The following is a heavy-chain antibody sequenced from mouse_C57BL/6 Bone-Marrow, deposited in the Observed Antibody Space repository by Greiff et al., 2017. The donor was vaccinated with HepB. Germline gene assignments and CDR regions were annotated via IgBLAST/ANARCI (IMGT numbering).Heavy chain of an antibody. CDR1: GYAFSSSW. Sequence: QVQLKESGPELVKPGASVKISCKASGYAFSSSWMNWVKQRPGKGLEWIGRIYPGDGDTNYNGKCKGKATLTADKSSSTAYMQLSSLTSEDSAVYFCARLTTVVATRIFFAYWGQGTTLTVSS. D-gene: IGHD1-1*01. CDR3: ARLTTVVATRIFFAY. V-gene: IGHV1-82*01. J-gene: IGHJ2*01. CDR2: IYPGDGDT.